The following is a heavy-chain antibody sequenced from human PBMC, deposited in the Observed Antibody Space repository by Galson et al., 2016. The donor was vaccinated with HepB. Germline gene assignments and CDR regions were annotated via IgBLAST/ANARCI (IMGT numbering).Heavy chain of an antibody. J-gene: IGHJ6*02. V-gene: IGHV4-4*02. Sequence: SETLSLTCAVSGDSISTSNWWTWVRQTPGKRLEWIGEIYHSGSANNNPSLKSRLSMSVDKSKNQFSLTLTSVTAADTAVYYCARLPRSGGSNRDYYGMDVWGQGTTIIVSS. CDR3: ARLPRSGGSNRDYYGMDV. D-gene: IGHD1-26*01. CDR2: IYHSGSA. CDR1: GDSISTSNW.